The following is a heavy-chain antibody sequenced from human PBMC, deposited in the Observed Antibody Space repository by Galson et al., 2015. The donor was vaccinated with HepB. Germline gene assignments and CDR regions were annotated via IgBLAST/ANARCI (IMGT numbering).Heavy chain of an antibody. J-gene: IGHJ6*02. CDR1: GGTFSNYV. V-gene: IGHV1-69*13. CDR3: AGWDAESNYYYYGMDV. Sequence: SVKVSCKASGGTFSNYVISWVRQAPGQGLEWMGGIIPLFGTANYAQKFQGRVTITADESTSTAYMEVSSLRSEDTAVYYCAGWDAESNYYYYGMDVWGQGTTVTVSS. D-gene: IGHD1-26*01. CDR2: IIPLFGTA.